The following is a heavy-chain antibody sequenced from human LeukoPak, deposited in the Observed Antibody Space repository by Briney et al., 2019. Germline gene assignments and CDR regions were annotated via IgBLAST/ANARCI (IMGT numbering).Heavy chain of an antibody. D-gene: IGHD3-22*01. Sequence: GGSLRLSCAASGFTFSSYDMHWVRQATGKGLEWVSAIGTAGDTYYPGSVKGRFTISRENAKNSLYLQMNSLRAGDTAVYYCARAARGDYGSSGYYYSGLSYYGMDVWGQGTTVTVSS. CDR1: GFTFSSYD. V-gene: IGHV3-13*01. J-gene: IGHJ6*02. CDR2: IGTAGDT. CDR3: ARAARGDYGSSGYYYSGLSYYGMDV.